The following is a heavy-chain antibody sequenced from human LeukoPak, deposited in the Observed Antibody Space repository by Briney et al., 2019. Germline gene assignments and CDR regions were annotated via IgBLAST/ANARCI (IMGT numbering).Heavy chain of an antibody. J-gene: IGHJ4*02. CDR2: ISYDGSNK. V-gene: IGHV3-30*04. CDR3: ARESGYSGYDFPFDY. D-gene: IGHD5-12*01. CDR1: GFTFSNFA. Sequence: QPGRSLRLSCATSGFTFSNFAIHWVRQAPGKGLEWVAAISYDGSNKYFADSVKGRFTISRDNSGNTLCLQMNSLRAEDTAVYYCARESGYSGYDFPFDYWGQGTLVTVSS.